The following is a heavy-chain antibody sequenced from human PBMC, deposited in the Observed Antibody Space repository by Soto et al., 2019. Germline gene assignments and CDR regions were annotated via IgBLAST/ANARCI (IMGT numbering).Heavy chain of an antibody. Sequence: EVQLAESGGGLAQPGGSLRLSWAASGFTLSGYAMDWVRQAPGKGLEYVSGISSNGVGTYYANSVQGRFTISRDNAKNTVYLQMGSRRPDDMAVDYFARRARPDFYYMDVCGKGTKVTVCS. V-gene: IGHV3-64*01. CDR2: ISSNGVGT. CDR1: GFTLSGYA. J-gene: IGHJ6*03. CDR3: ARRARPDFYYMDV. D-gene: IGHD6-6*01.